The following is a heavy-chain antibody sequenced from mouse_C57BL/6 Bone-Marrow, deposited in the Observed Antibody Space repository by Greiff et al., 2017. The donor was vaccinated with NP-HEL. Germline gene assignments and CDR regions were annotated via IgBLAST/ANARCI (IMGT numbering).Heavy chain of an antibody. V-gene: IGHV1-81*01. CDR3: ARGGFYYYGSYWYFDV. D-gene: IGHD1-1*01. CDR2: IYPRSGNT. J-gene: IGHJ1*03. CDR1: GYTFTSYG. Sequence: VQLQQSGAELARPGASVKLSCKASGYTFTSYGISWVKQRTGQGLEWIGEIYPRSGNTYYNEKFKGKATLTADKSSSTAYMELRSLTSEDSAFYFCARGGFYYYGSYWYFDVWGTGTTVTVSS.